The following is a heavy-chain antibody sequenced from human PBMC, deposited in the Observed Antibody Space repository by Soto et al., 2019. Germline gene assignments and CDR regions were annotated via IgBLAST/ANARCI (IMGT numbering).Heavy chain of an antibody. CDR3: ARDLDSVVTAMGNWFDP. J-gene: IGHJ5*02. CDR1: GFTFSSYA. D-gene: IGHD2-21*02. CDR2: ISYDGSNK. V-gene: IGHV3-30-3*01. Sequence: QVQLVESGGGVVQPGRSPRLSCAASGFTFSSYAMHWVRQAPGKGLEWVAVISYDGSNKYYADSVKGRFTISRDNSKNTLYLQMNSLRAEDTAVYYCARDLDSVVTAMGNWFDPWGQGTLVTVSS.